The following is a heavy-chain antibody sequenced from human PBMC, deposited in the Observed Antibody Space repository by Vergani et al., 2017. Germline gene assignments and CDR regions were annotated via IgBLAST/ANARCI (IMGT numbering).Heavy chain of an antibody. D-gene: IGHD6-6*01. CDR1: GGSISSGSYY. J-gene: IGHJ6*03. Sequence: QVQLQESGPGLVKPSQTLSLTCTVSGGSISSGSYYWSWIRQPAGKGLEWIGRIYTSGSTNYNPSLKSRVTMSVDTSKNQFSLKLSSVTAADTAVYYCARETYXQLETYYYYYYMDVWGKGTTVTVSS. CDR3: ARETYXQLETYYYYYYMDV. V-gene: IGHV4-61*02. CDR2: IYTSGST.